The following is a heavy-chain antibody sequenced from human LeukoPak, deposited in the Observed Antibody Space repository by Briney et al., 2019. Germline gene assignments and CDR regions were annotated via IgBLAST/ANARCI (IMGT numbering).Heavy chain of an antibody. J-gene: IGHJ6*02. CDR1: GFTFDDYA. D-gene: IGHD3-10*01. CDR3: AKDMRALLWFGMDV. V-gene: IGHV3-9*01. CDR2: ISWNSGSI. Sequence: PGGSLRLSCAASGFTFDDYAMHWVRQAPGKGLKWVSGISWNSGSIGYADSVKGRFTISRDNAKNSLYLQMNSLRAEDTALYYCAKDMRALLWFGMDVWGQGTTVTVSS.